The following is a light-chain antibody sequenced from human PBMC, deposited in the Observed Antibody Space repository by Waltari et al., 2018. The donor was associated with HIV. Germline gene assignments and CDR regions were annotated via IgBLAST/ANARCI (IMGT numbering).Light chain of an antibody. V-gene: IGLV1-47*01. CDR2: RSN. CDR3: AAWDDSLRGWV. Sequence: QSVLTQPPSASGTPGQRVTIPCSVSSSNLGTNSVSWFQQLPGTTPKLRIYRSNQRPSGVPDRFSGSKSGTSGSLAISGLRSEDEADYYCAAWDDSLRGWVFGGGTKLTVL. CDR1: SSNLGTNS. J-gene: IGLJ3*02.